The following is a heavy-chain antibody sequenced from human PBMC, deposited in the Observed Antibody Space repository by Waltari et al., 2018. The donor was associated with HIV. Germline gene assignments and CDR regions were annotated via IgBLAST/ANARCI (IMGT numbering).Heavy chain of an antibody. D-gene: IGHD2-2*01. CDR2: ISYDGSNK. CDR1: GFTFSSYG. J-gene: IGHJ6*02. Sequence: QVQLVESGGGVVQPGRSLRLSCAASGFTFSSYGMHWVRQAPGKGLEWVAVISYDGSNKYYADSVKGRFTISRDNSKNTLYLQMNSLRAEDTAVYYCAKGGVVPAAMDYYGMDVWGQGTTVTVS. CDR3: AKGGVVPAAMDYYGMDV. V-gene: IGHV3-30*18.